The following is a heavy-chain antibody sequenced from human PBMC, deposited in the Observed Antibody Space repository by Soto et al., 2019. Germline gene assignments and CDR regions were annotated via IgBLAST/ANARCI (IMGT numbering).Heavy chain of an antibody. Sequence: QVQLQESGPGLVKPSGTLSLTCAVSGGSISTSNWWSWVRQPPGKGLEWIGEISHGGSINYNPSLKSRVTMAVDKSKNLFSLKLSSVTVADTAVYYCARVVTIVRPHAIDLWGQGTLVTVSS. CDR1: GGSISTSNW. D-gene: IGHD3-10*01. CDR3: ARVVTIVRPHAIDL. V-gene: IGHV4-4*02. J-gene: IGHJ3*01. CDR2: ISHGGSI.